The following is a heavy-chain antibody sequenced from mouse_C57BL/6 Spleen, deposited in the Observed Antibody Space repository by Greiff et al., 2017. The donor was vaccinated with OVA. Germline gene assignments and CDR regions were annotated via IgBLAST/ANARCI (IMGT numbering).Heavy chain of an antibody. Sequence: QVQLQQPGAELVKPGASVKLSCKASGYTFTSYWMHWVKQRPGQGLEWIGMIHPNSGSTNYNEKFKSKATLTVDKSSSTAYMQLSSLTSEDAAVYYCARHDYDKYFDVWGTGTTVTVSS. CDR2: IHPNSGST. V-gene: IGHV1-64*01. D-gene: IGHD2-4*01. CDR1: GYTFTSYW. CDR3: ARHDYDKYFDV. J-gene: IGHJ1*03.